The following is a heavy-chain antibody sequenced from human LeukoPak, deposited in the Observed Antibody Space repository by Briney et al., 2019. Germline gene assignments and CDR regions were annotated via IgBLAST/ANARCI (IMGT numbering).Heavy chain of an antibody. Sequence: GGSLRLSCAASGFTFSDYYVSWIRQAPGKGLEWVSYISSSSSTIYYADSVKGRFTISRDNAKNSLYLQMNSLRAEDTAVYYCARVGSSGWVFDAFDIWGQGTMVTVSS. CDR1: GFTFSDYY. D-gene: IGHD6-19*01. V-gene: IGHV3-11*04. CDR3: ARVGSSGWVFDAFDI. J-gene: IGHJ3*02. CDR2: ISSSSSTI.